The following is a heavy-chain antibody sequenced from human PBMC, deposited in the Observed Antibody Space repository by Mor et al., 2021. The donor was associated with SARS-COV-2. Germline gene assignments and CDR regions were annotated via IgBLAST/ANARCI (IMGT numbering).Heavy chain of an antibody. CDR3: ARESPKYSYGY. V-gene: IGHV3-11*06. D-gene: IGHD5-18*01. J-gene: IGHJ4*02. Sequence: ISRDNAKNSLYLQMNSLRAEDTAVYYCARESPKYSYGYWGQGTLVTVSS.